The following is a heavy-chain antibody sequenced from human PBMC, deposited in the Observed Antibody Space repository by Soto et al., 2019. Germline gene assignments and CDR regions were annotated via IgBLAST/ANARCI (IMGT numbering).Heavy chain of an antibody. CDR3: AKDVRPLKWELPEN. CDR2: ISYDGSDK. Sequence: QVQLVESGGGVVQPGGSVRLFCAASGFSFSSYAMHWVRQAPGKGLEWVAVISYDGSDKYYADSVKGRFTISRDSSKNTLSLQMNSLRPEDTAVYYCAKDVRPLKWELPENWGQGTRVTVSS. D-gene: IGHD1-26*01. V-gene: IGHV3-30*18. CDR1: GFSFSSYA. J-gene: IGHJ4*02.